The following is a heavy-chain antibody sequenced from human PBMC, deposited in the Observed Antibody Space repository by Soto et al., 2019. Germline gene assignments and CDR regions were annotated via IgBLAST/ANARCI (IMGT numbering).Heavy chain of an antibody. J-gene: IGHJ4*02. CDR2: ISGSGGST. D-gene: IGHD6-13*01. Sequence: GGSQRLSCAAAECNFRSYCVCWVRKETGKGLEWVSGISGSGGSTYYADSVKGRFTISRDNSKNTLYLQMNSLRAEDTAVYYCALDFLRGLAAAGFDYWGQGTLVTVSS. CDR1: ECNFRSYC. V-gene: IGHV3-23*01. CDR3: ALDFLRGLAAAGFDY.